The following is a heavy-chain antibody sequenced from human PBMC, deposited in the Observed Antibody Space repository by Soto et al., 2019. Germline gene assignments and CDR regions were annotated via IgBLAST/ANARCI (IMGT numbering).Heavy chain of an antibody. V-gene: IGHV3-23*01. CDR1: GFTFSSYA. CDR2: ISGSGGST. D-gene: IGHD3-10*01. J-gene: IGHJ4*02. CDR3: AKSGQNYYGSGSYPPHDY. Sequence: GGSLRLSCAASGFTFSSYAMSWVRQAPGKGLEWVSAISGSGGSTYYADSVKGRFTISRDNSKNTLYLQMNSLRAEDTAVYYCAKSGQNYYGSGSYPPHDYWGQGTLVTVSS.